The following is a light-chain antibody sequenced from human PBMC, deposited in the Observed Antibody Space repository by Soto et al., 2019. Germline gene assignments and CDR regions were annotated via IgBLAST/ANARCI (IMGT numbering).Light chain of an antibody. CDR1: SSDVGGYNY. CDR2: EVN. Sequence: QSVLTQPPSASGSPGQSVTISCTGTSSDVGGYNYVSWYQQNPGKVPKLMIYEVNKRPSGVPDRFSCSKSGNTASLTVSGLQTEDEADYYCSSYAGDNSLLFGGGTKLTVL. J-gene: IGLJ2*01. CDR3: SSYAGDNSLL. V-gene: IGLV2-8*01.